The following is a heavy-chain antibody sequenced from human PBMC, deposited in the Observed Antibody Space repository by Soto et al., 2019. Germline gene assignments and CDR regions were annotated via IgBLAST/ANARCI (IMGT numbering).Heavy chain of an antibody. CDR2: ISSNGGST. J-gene: IGHJ4*02. Sequence: PGGSLRLSCSASGFTFSTYAMHWVRKAPGKGLEYVSTISSNGGSTYYADSVKGRFTISRDNAKNSLYLQMNSLRAEDTALYYCARLYSSGWYGPGRYWGQGTLVTVSS. CDR1: GFTFSTYA. CDR3: ARLYSSGWYGPGRY. V-gene: IGHV3-64*04. D-gene: IGHD6-19*01.